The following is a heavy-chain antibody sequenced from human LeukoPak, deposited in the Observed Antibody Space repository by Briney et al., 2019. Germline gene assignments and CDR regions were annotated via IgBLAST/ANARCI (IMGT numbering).Heavy chain of an antibody. CDR3: ARDQRSSYTYYFDD. CDR2: INPNSGAT. J-gene: IGHJ4*02. V-gene: IGHV1-2*02. CDR1: GYTFSDYH. D-gene: IGHD3-16*02. Sequence: GASVKVSCKASGYTFSDYHMHWVRQAPGQGLEWMGWINPNSGATNYAPKFQGRVTMTRDTSVSTAYMELSRLTSDETAVYYCARDQRSSYTYYFDDWGQGTLVTVSS.